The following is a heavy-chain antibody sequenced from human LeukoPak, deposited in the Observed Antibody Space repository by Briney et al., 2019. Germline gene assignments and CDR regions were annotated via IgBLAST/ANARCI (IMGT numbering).Heavy chain of an antibody. CDR3: ARDSAGNDY. CDR1: GFTFSTYW. CDR2: IKQDGSEK. J-gene: IGHJ4*02. V-gene: IGHV3-7*01. Sequence: GGSLRLSCEASGFTFSTYWMSWVRQAPGKGLEWVANIKQDGSEKYYVDSVKGRFTISRDNAKNSLYLQMNSLRAEDTAMYYCARDSAGNDYWGQGTLITVSS. D-gene: IGHD6-13*01.